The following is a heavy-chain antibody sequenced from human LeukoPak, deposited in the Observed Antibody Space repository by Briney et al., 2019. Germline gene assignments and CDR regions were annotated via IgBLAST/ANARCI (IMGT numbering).Heavy chain of an antibody. V-gene: IGHV4-31*03. D-gene: IGHD4-17*01. CDR3: ARATLIYGDYVY. Sequence: PSETLSLTCTVSGGSISSGGYYWSWIRQHPGKGLEWIGYIYYSGSTYYNPSLKSRVTISVDTSKNQFSLKLSPVTAADTAVFYCARATLIYGDYVYWGQGTLVTVSS. J-gene: IGHJ4*02. CDR1: GGSISSGGYY. CDR2: IYYSGST.